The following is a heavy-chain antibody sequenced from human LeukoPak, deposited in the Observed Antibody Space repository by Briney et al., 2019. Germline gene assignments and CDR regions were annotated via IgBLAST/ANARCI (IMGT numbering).Heavy chain of an antibody. J-gene: IGHJ4*02. CDR2: INHGGST. Sequence: SETLSLTCAVYGGSFSGYSWSWISQPPGKGLEWIGEINHGGSTNYNPSLKSRVTISVDTSKNQFSLKLNSVTAADTAVYYCAGYDILTGLWDWDQGALVTVSS. D-gene: IGHD3-9*01. V-gene: IGHV4-34*01. CDR1: GGSFSGYS. CDR3: AGYDILTGLWD.